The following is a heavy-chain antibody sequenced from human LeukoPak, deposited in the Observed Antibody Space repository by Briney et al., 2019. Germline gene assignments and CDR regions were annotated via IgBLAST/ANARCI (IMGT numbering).Heavy chain of an antibody. D-gene: IGHD3-22*01. CDR2: IYYSGST. J-gene: IGHJ4*02. CDR1: GGSISSSSYY. Sequence: SETLSLTCTVSGGSISSSSYYWGWIRQPPGKRLEWIGTIYYSGSTYYNPSLKSRVTISVDTSKNQFSLKLSSVTAADTAVYYCARHPTGIIVAGYWGQGTLVTVSS. V-gene: IGHV4-39*01. CDR3: ARHPTGIIVAGY.